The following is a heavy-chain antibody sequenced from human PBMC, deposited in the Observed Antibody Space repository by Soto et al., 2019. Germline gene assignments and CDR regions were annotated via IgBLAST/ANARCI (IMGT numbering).Heavy chain of an antibody. CDR2: IDPYDTGI. V-gene: IGHV3-74*01. CDR3: TSDTFGARDS. J-gene: IGHJ4*02. CDR1: GFAFSSVW. Sequence: EVQLVESGGGLVQPGGSLRLSCAASGFAFSSVWMHWVRQAPGKGLVWVSRIDPYDTGITYADSVKGRFTISRDNAKNTLYLQMNSLRAEDTAVYYCTSDTFGARDSWGQGTLVTVSS. D-gene: IGHD2-15*01.